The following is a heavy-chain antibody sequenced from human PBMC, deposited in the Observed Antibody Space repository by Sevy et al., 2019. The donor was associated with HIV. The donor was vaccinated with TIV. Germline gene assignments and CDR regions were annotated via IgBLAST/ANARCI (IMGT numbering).Heavy chain of an antibody. V-gene: IGHV3-49*04. Sequence: GGSLRLSCTASGFIFGDYGMSWVRQAPGKGLEWIAFFKSKIHGGTTENAASVKGRFTISRDDSKNIVYLQMSNLKTEDTAVYYCTRGSGSQSIFDYWGQGTLVTVS. J-gene: IGHJ4*02. CDR1: GFIFGDYG. CDR2: FKSKIHGGTT. CDR3: TRGSGSQSIFDY. D-gene: IGHD1-26*01.